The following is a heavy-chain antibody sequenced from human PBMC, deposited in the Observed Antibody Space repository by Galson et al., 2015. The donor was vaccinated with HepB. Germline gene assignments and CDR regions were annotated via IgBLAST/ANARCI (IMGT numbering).Heavy chain of an antibody. Sequence: SLRLSCAGSGFISSSYWMSWVRQSPGKGLEWVATIKEDGSEKYYVDSVKGRFTISRDNAKTSVYLHMHSLRVEDTAVYYCARPPFGSWRDNGDGYFDHWGQGSLVTVSS. CDR1: GFISSSYW. D-gene: IGHD4-17*01. CDR3: ARPPFGSWRDNGDGYFDH. CDR2: IKEDGSEK. J-gene: IGHJ4*02. V-gene: IGHV3-7*03.